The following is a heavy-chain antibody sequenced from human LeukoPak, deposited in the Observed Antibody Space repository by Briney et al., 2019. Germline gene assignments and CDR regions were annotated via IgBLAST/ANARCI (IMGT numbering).Heavy chain of an antibody. CDR1: GFTFSSYW. J-gene: IGHJ4*02. CDR3: ARVPSGWNPYFDY. V-gene: IGHV3-74*01. CDR2: INSDGSST. D-gene: IGHD6-19*01. Sequence: GGSLRLSCAASGFTFSSYWMTWVRQAPGKGLVWVSRINSDGSSTSYADSVKGRFTISRDNAKNTLYLQMNSLRAEDTAVYYCARVPSGWNPYFDYWGQGTLVTVSS.